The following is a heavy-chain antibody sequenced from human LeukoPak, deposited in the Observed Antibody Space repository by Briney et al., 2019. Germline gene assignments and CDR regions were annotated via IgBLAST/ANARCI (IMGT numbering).Heavy chain of an antibody. D-gene: IGHD1-14*01. V-gene: IGHV3-53*01. CDR1: GFTVSSNY. CDR3: AKVSGGGLYYDGMDV. J-gene: IGHJ6*02. CDR2: IYSGGST. Sequence: GGSLRLSCAASGFTVSSNYMSWVRQAPGKGLEWVSVIYSGGSTYYADSVKGRFTISRDNSKNTLYLQMNSLRAEDTAVYYCAKVSGGGLYYDGMDVWGQGTTVTVSS.